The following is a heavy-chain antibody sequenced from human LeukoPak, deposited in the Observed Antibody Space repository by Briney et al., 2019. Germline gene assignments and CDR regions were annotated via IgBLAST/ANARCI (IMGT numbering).Heavy chain of an antibody. J-gene: IGHJ5*02. CDR2: NSASGDT. CDR3: ASFMGRGASAFNHSFGP. CDR1: GDHNTSNY. D-gene: IGHD3-3*02. V-gene: IGHV4-4*09. Sequence: PSETLTLTCTVSGDHNTSNYWTWIRQPPGKRLEWLVYNSASGDTNYNPSLKSRVTVSLDTSKNQFSLKLSSVTAEDTAVYYSASFMGRGASAFNHSFGPGGQGTQVTVS.